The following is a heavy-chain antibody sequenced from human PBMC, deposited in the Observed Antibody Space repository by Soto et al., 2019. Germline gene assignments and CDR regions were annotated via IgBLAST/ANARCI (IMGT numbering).Heavy chain of an antibody. D-gene: IGHD6-6*01. CDR1: GYSFTSYW. CDR3: ARHKRIAARRDRPDWFDP. J-gene: IGHJ5*02. V-gene: IGHV5-51*01. CDR2: IYPGDSDT. Sequence: PGESLKISCKGSGYSFTSYWIGWVRQMPGKGLEWMGIIYPGDSDTRYSPSFQGQVTISADKSISTAYLQWSSLKASDTAMYYCARHKRIAARRDRPDWFDPWGQGTLVTVSS.